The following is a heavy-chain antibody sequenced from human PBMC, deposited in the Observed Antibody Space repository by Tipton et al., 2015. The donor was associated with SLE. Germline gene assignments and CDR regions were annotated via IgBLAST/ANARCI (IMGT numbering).Heavy chain of an antibody. J-gene: IGHJ6*02. Sequence: QLVQSGGGLVQPGGSLRLSCAGSGFSFNNYDMNWVRQAPGKGLEWVSYISESGSTIIYADSVRGRFTISRDNARNSLYLQMNSLRAEDAAVYYCARAKIVATTRYYHNYGMDVWGQGTTVTVSS. CDR2: ISESGSTI. D-gene: IGHD5-12*01. CDR1: GFSFNNYD. CDR3: ARAKIVATTRYYHNYGMDV. V-gene: IGHV3-48*03.